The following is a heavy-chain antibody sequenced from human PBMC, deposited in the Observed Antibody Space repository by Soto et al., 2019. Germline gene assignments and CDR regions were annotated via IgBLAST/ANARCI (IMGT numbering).Heavy chain of an antibody. CDR3: VKEKLYSNYEYYFDS. D-gene: IGHD4-4*01. CDR1: RFTFSHYA. V-gene: IGHV3-23*01. CDR2: ISRSGGGT. J-gene: IGHJ4*02. Sequence: EVQLSESGGRLVQPGGSLRLSCAASRFTFSHYAMTWVRQAPGKGLQWVSGISRSGGGTYYADSVKGRFTISRDNAKNSLYLQMNSLRPEDTALYYCVKEKLYSNYEYYFDSWGQGTLVTVSS.